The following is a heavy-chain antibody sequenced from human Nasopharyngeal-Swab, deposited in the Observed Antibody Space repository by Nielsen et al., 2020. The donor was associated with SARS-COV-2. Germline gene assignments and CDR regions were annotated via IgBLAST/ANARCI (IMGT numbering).Heavy chain of an antibody. CDR1: GGSFSGYY. CDR2: INHSGST. Sequence: SETLSLTCDVYGGSFSGYYWSWIRQPPGKGLEWIGEINHSGSTNYNPSLKSRVTISVDTSKNQFSLKLSSVTAADTAVYYCARGRAFHRDIVVVVAAKSPFDYWGQGTLVTVSS. D-gene: IGHD2-15*01. V-gene: IGHV4-34*01. CDR3: ARGRAFHRDIVVVVAAKSPFDY. J-gene: IGHJ4*02.